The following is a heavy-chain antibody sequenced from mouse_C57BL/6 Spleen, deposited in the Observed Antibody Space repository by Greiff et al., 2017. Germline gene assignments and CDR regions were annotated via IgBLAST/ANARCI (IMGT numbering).Heavy chain of an antibody. D-gene: IGHD2-4*01. CDR3: AREGLRYFDY. Sequence: QVQLQQSGAELVRPGASVKLSCKASGYTFTDYYINWVKQRPGQGIEWIARIYPGSGNNYYNEKFKGKATLTAEKSSSTAYMQISSLTSEDSAVYFCAREGLRYFDYWGQGTTLTVSS. CDR2: IYPGSGNN. V-gene: IGHV1-76*01. J-gene: IGHJ2*01. CDR1: GYTFTDYY.